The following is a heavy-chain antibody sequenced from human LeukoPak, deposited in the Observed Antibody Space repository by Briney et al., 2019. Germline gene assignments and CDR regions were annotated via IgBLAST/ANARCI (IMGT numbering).Heavy chain of an antibody. CDR3: ARARYGDYYYYMDV. CDR2: INTDGSST. CDR1: GFIFSNYW. J-gene: IGHJ6*03. V-gene: IGHV3-74*01. Sequence: PGGSLTLSCPASGFIFSNYWMHWLRQAPGKELVWVSRINTDGSSTNYADSVKGRFTISRDNAKSSLYLQMNSLRAEDTAVYSCARARYGDYYYYMDVWGIGTTVTVSS. D-gene: IGHD3-10*01.